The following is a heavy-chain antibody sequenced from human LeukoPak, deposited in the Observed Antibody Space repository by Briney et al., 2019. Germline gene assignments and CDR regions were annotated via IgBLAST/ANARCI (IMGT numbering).Heavy chain of an antibody. V-gene: IGHV4-38-2*02. J-gene: IGHJ4*02. CDR1: GYSISSGNY. CDR2: IYHSGTT. Sequence: PSETLSLTCTDSGYSISSGNYWGWIRQPPGKGPEWIGSIYHSGTTYYTPSLKRRVSISVATSKSHFSLRLSSVTAADTAVYYCARDGDFYYFDYWGQGTLVTVSS. CDR3: ARDGDFYYFDY.